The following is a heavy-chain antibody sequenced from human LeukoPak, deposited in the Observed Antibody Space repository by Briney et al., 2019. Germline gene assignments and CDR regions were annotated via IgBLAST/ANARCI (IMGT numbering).Heavy chain of an antibody. CDR1: GGSFSGYY. CDR2: INHSGST. V-gene: IGHV4-34*01. Sequence: SETLSLTCAVYGGSFSGYYWSWIRQPPGKGLEWIGEINHSGSTNYNPSLKSRVTISVDTSRNRFSLKLSSVTAADTAVYFCARGAGDTFDFWGRGTLVTVSS. D-gene: IGHD7-27*01. J-gene: IGHJ4*02. CDR3: ARGAGDTFDF.